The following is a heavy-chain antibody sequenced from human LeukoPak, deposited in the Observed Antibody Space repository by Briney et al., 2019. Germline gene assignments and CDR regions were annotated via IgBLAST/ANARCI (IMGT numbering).Heavy chain of an antibody. Sequence: GGSLRLSCAASGFTFSSYGMHWVRQAPGKGLEWVAVISYDGSNKYYADSVKGRFTISRDNSKNTLYLQMNSLRAEDTAVYYCAKDLLGYCSSTSCYGFDYWGRGTLVTVSP. CDR1: GFTFSSYG. J-gene: IGHJ4*02. D-gene: IGHD2-2*01. V-gene: IGHV3-30*18. CDR2: ISYDGSNK. CDR3: AKDLLGYCSSTSCYGFDY.